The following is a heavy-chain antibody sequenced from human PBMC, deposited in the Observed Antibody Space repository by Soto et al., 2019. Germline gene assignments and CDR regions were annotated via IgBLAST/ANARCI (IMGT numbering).Heavy chain of an antibody. CDR1: GGTFSSYA. J-gene: IGHJ6*02. CDR2: IIPIFGTA. CDR3: ATDRGPIVVVPAATYYYYGMDV. Sequence: QVQLVQSGAEVKKPGSSVKVSCKASGGTFSSYAISWVRQAPGQGLEWMGGIIPIFGTANYAQKFQGRVTNTPDESTSTAYMELSSLRSEDTAVYYCATDRGPIVVVPAATYYYYGMDVWGQGTTVTVSS. D-gene: IGHD2-2*01. V-gene: IGHV1-69*01.